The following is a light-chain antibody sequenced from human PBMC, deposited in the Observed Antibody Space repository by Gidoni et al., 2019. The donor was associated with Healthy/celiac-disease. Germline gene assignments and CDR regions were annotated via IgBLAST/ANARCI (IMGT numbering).Light chain of an antibody. CDR1: SPNIGAGYD. V-gene: IGLV1-40*01. CDR3: QSYDSSLSAVV. Sequence: QSVLTQPPSVSGAPGQSVTIPCTGSSPNIGAGYDVHWYQQLPGTAPKLLIYGNSNRPSGVPDRFSGSKSGTSASLAITGLQAEDEADYYCQSYDSSLSAVVFGGGTKLTVL. J-gene: IGLJ2*01. CDR2: GNS.